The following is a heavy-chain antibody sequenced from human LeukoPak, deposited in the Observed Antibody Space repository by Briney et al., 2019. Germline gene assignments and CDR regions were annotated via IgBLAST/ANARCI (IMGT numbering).Heavy chain of an antibody. CDR3: AKRTIFGVHNWFDP. V-gene: IGHV4-59*01. D-gene: IGHD3-3*01. CDR2: IYYSGST. CDR1: GGSISSYY. J-gene: IGHJ5*02. Sequence: SSETLSLTCTVSGGSISSYYWSWIRQPPGKGLEWIGYIYYSGSTNYNPSLKSRVTISVDTSKNQFSPKLSSVTAADTAVYYCAKRTIFGVHNWFDPWGQGTLVTVSS.